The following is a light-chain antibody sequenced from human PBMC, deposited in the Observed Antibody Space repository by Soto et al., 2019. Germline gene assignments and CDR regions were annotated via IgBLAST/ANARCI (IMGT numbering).Light chain of an antibody. Sequence: DIQLTQSPSSLSAYVGDTVTITCRARQSINNYVNWYQQKPGKAPELLIYAASTLQTGVPSRFSGSRSGTDFTLTITNRQPEDSAAYHCQQTYTSPRTFGGGTKVEIK. J-gene: IGKJ4*01. CDR1: QSINNY. V-gene: IGKV1-39*01. CDR2: AAS. CDR3: QQTYTSPRT.